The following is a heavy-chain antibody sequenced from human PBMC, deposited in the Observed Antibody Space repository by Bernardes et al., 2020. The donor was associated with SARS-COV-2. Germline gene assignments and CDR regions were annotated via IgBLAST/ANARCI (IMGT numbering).Heavy chain of an antibody. CDR2: IYSGGST. J-gene: IGHJ6*02. V-gene: IGHV3-53*01. Sequence: GGSLRLSCAASGFTVSNNYMSWVRQAPGKGLEWVSVIYSGGSTYYGDSVKGRFTISRDNSKNTLYLQMNTLRAEDTAVYYCARVYYDFWSGYSVGSFGMDVWGQGTTVTVSS. CDR3: ARVYYDFWSGYSVGSFGMDV. CDR1: GFTVSNNY. D-gene: IGHD3-3*01.